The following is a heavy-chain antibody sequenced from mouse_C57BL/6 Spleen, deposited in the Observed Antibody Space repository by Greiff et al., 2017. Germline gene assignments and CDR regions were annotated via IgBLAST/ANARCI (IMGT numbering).Heavy chain of an antibody. CDR3: ASSSNYYGSSFYYAMDY. CDR1: GYTFTSYW. V-gene: IGHV1-53*01. D-gene: IGHD1-1*01. J-gene: IGHJ4*01. CDR2: INPSNGGT. Sequence: QVQLQQPGTELVKPGASVKLSCTASGYTFTSYWMHWVKQRPGQGLEWIGNINPSNGGTNYNEKFKSKATLTVDKSSSTAYMQLSSLTSEDSAVYYCASSSNYYGSSFYYAMDYWGQGTSVTVSS.